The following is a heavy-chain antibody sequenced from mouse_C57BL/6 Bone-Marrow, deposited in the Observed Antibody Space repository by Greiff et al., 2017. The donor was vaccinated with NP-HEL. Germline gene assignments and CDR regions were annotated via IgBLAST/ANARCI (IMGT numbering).Heavy chain of an antibody. Sequence: QVQLQQPGAELVMPGASVKLSCKASGYTFTSYWMHWVKQRPGQGLEWIGEIDPSDSYTNYNQKFKGKSTLTVDKSSSTAYMQLSSLTSEDSAVYDCAREKGAMDYWGQGTAVTVSS. CDR3: AREKGAMDY. V-gene: IGHV1-69*01. CDR2: IDPSDSYT. J-gene: IGHJ4*01. CDR1: GYTFTSYW.